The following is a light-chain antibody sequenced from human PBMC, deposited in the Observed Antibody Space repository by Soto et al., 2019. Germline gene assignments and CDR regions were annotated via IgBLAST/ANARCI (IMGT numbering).Light chain of an antibody. J-gene: IGKJ1*01. Sequence: LPMPHSPYPLPASGRDRVTHTSRASQSISTWLAWYQHKPGKAPKLLIYQASSLEGGVPSRFSGSGSGTEFTLTISSLQPDDFATYYCQQYITYSRTFGQGTKVDIK. V-gene: IGKV1-5*03. CDR3: QQYITYSRT. CDR1: QSISTW. CDR2: QAS.